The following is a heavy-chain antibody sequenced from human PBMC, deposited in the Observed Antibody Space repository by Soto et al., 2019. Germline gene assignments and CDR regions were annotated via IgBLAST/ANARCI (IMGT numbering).Heavy chain of an antibody. Sequence: SETLSLTCTVSGGSISSYYWSWIRQPPGKGLEWIGYIYYSGSTNYNPSLKSRVTISVDTSKNQFSLKLSSVTAADTAVYYCARHGPTVTPDYWGQGTLVTVSS. CDR3: ARHGPTVTPDY. CDR2: IYYSGST. D-gene: IGHD4-17*01. V-gene: IGHV4-59*08. J-gene: IGHJ4*02. CDR1: GGSISSYY.